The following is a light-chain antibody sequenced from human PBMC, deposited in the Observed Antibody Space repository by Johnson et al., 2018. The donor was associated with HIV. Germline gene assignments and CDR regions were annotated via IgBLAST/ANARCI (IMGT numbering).Light chain of an antibody. CDR2: GTT. J-gene: IGLJ1*01. CDR3: GTWDSSLSSSV. V-gene: IGLV1-51*01. CDR1: YSNIEHNY. Sequence: QSVLTQPPSVSAAAGQKVTISCSGTYSNIEHNYVSWYQQLPGTAPKLLIYGTTKRPSGIPDRFSGSKSGTSATLGITGLQTGDEADYYCGTWDSSLSSSVFGTGTKVTVL.